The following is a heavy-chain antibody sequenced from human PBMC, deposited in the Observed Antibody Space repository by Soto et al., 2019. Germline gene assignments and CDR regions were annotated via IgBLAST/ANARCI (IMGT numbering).Heavy chain of an antibody. CDR3: AKGSHYYDSSGKLGHYGMDV. Sequence: EVQLVESGGVVVQPGGSLRLSCAASGFTFDDYTMHWVRQAPGKGLEWVSLISWDGGSTYYADSVKGRFTISRDNSKNSLYLQMNSLRTEDTALYYCAKGSHYYDSSGKLGHYGMDVWGQGTTVTVSS. CDR2: ISWDGGST. J-gene: IGHJ6*02. CDR1: GFTFDDYT. D-gene: IGHD3-22*01. V-gene: IGHV3-43*01.